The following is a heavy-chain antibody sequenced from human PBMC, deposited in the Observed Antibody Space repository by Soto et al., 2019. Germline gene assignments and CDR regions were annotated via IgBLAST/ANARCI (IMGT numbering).Heavy chain of an antibody. CDR3: ARDGRYSSSPLAQSGWFDP. Sequence: QVQLVQSGAEVKKPGSSVKVSCQASGGTFSSYTISCVRQAPGQGLEWMGRIIPILGIANYAQKFQGRVTITADKSTSTAYMELSSLRSEDTAVYYCARDGRYSSSPLAQSGWFDPWGQGTLVTVSS. V-gene: IGHV1-69*08. CDR2: IIPILGIA. D-gene: IGHD6-13*01. CDR1: GGTFSSYT. J-gene: IGHJ5*02.